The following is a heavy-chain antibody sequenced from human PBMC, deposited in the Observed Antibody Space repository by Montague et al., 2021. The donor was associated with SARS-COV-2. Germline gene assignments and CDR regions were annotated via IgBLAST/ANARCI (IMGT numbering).Heavy chain of an antibody. D-gene: IGHD5-12*01. CDR1: GGSFSGYY. Sequence: SETLSLTCAVYGGSFSGYYWSWIRQPPGKGLEWIGEINHSGSTNYNPSLKSRVTISVDTSKNQFSLKLSSVTAADMAVYYCARRGRKLLPVATTIGGFDIWGQGTMVTVSS. CDR3: ARRGRKLLPVATTIGGFDI. J-gene: IGHJ3*02. CDR2: INHSGST. V-gene: IGHV4-34*01.